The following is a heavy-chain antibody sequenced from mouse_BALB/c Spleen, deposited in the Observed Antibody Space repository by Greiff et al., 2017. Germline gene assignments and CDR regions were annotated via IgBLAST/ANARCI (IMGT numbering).Heavy chain of an antibody. CDR3: ARNDWDYAMDY. Sequence: EVMLVESGPGLVKPSQSLSLTCTVTGYSITSDYAWNWIRQFPGNKLEWMGYISYSGSTSYNPSLKSRISITRDTSKNQFFLQLNSVTTEDTATYYCARNDWDYAMDYWGQGTSVTVSS. CDR2: ISYSGST. CDR1: GYSITSDYA. J-gene: IGHJ4*01. V-gene: IGHV3-2*02. D-gene: IGHD4-1*01.